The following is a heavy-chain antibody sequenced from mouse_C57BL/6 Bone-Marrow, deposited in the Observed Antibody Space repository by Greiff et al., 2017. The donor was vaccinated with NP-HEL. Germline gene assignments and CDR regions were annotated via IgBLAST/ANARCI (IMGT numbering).Heavy chain of an antibody. J-gene: IGHJ2*01. D-gene: IGHD1-1*01. Sequence: QVQLQQPGAELVMPGASVKLSCKASGYTFTSYWMHWVKQRPGQGLEWIGEIDPSDSYTNYNQKFKGKSTLTVDKSSSTAYMQLSSLTSEDSAVYYCATLYGSSPYFDYWGQGTTLTVSS. CDR1: GYTFTSYW. V-gene: IGHV1-69*01. CDR3: ATLYGSSPYFDY. CDR2: IDPSDSYT.